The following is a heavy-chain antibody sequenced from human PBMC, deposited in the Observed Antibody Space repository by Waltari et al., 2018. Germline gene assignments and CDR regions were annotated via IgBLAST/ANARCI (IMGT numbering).Heavy chain of an antibody. CDR2: ISYDGSNK. D-gene: IGHD3-10*01. CDR1: GFTFSSYA. J-gene: IGHJ6*02. Sequence: QVQLVESGGGVVQPGRSLRLSCAASGFTFSSYAMHWVRQAPGKGLEWVAVISYDGSNKYYADSVKGRFTISRDNSKNTLYLQMNSLRAEDTAVYYCARDSGSHCVDVWGQGTTVTVSS. V-gene: IGHV3-30-3*01. CDR3: ARDSGSHCVDV.